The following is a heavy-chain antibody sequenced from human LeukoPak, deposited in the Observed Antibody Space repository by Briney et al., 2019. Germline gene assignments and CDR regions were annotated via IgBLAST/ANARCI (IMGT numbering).Heavy chain of an antibody. CDR1: GGSISSYY. CDR2: NYYSGST. CDR3: ARGPRGYCSGGSCQSDYYYMDV. Sequence: SETLSLTCTVAGGSISSYYWSWIRQPAGKGLEWIRYNYYSGSTNYNPSLKSRVTISVDTSKNQFSLKLSSVTAADTAVYYCARGPRGYCSGGSCQSDYYYMDVWGKGTTVTVSS. J-gene: IGHJ6*03. D-gene: IGHD2-15*01. V-gene: IGHV4-59*01.